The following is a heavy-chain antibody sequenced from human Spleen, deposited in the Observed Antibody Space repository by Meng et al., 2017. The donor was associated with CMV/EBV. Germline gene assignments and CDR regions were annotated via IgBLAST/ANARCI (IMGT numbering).Heavy chain of an antibody. D-gene: IGHD1-26*01. Sequence: TCAVSGGSIRSSYWWDWVRQPPGQGLEWIGEIYHSGGTNYNPSFKSRVTISVDKSTNQFSLKLNSVTAADTAVYYCARRIVGGAIDSWGQGTLVTVSS. J-gene: IGHJ4*02. CDR2: IYHSGGT. CDR3: ARRIVGGAIDS. CDR1: GGSIRSSYW. V-gene: IGHV4-4*02.